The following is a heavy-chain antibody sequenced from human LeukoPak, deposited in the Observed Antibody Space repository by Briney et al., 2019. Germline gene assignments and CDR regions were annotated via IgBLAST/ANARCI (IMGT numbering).Heavy chain of an antibody. CDR1: GGSFSGYY. Sequence: PSETLSLTCAVYGGSFSGYYWSWIRQPPGKGLEWIGEINHSGSTNYNPSLKSRVTISVDTSKNQFSLKLSSVTAADTAVYYCASRLPGRGYSYGSALDHWGQGTLVTVSS. J-gene: IGHJ4*02. CDR2: INHSGST. CDR3: ASRLPGRGYSYGSALDH. V-gene: IGHV4-34*01. D-gene: IGHD5-18*01.